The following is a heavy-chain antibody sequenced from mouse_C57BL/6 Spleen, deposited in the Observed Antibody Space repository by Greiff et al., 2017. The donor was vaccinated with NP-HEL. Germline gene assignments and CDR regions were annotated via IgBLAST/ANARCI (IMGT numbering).Heavy chain of an antibody. J-gene: IGHJ2*01. CDR2: IYPSDSET. D-gene: IGHD1-1*01. V-gene: IGHV1-61*01. CDR1: GYTFTSYW. CDR3: ARGGNYYGTPYFDY. Sequence: QVQLQQPGAELVRPGSSVKLSCKASGYTFTSYWMDWVKQRPGQGLEWIGNIYPSDSETHYNQKFKDKATLTVDKSSSTAYMQLSSLTSEDSAVYYCARGGNYYGTPYFDYWGHGTTLTVSS.